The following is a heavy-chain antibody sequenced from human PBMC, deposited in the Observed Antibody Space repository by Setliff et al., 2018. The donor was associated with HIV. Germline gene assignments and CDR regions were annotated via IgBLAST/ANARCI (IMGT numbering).Heavy chain of an antibody. CDR1: GVSISGHF. CDR3: ARLIHTGLLYFDY. Sequence: SETLSLTCFVSGVSISGHFWGWIRQPPGKGLEWIGYIYTSGTTEYNPSLDSRVTISVDTSRDQFFLNLRSVTAADTALYFCARLIHTGLLYFDYWGQGSLVTVS. J-gene: IGHJ4*02. D-gene: IGHD2-8*02. V-gene: IGHV4-4*09. CDR2: IYTSGTT.